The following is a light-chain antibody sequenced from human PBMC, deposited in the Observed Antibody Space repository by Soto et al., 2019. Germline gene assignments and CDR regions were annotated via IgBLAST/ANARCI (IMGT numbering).Light chain of an antibody. CDR1: SRDIGGYNY. V-gene: IGLV2-14*03. CDR2: DVT. J-gene: IGLJ1*01. Sequence: QSVLTQPASVSGSPGQSITISCTGTSRDIGGYNYVSWYKQHPGEPPKLLIYDVTNRPSGISNRFSGSKSGNTASLTISGLQTDAEADYYGGPSISGSAYIFGTGPKVTVL. CDR3: GPSISGSAYI.